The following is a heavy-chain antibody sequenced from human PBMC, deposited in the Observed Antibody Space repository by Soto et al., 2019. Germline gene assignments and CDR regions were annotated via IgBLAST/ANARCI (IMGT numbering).Heavy chain of an antibody. J-gene: IGHJ6*02. D-gene: IGHD3-10*01. Sequence: YWIGCRLLPGKGLEWIGEINHSGSTNYNPSLKSRVTISVDASKNQFSLKLSSVTAADTAVYYCARGRVWFGELGRCCYYYGMAVWGQGPTVT. CDR2: INHSGST. V-gene: IGHV4-34*01. CDR1: Y. CDR3: ARGRVWFGELGRCCYYYGMAV.